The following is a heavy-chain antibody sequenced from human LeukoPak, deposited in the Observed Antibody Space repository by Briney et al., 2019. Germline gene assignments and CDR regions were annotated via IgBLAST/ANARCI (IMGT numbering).Heavy chain of an antibody. CDR1: GFTFSNAW. CDR2: IKSKTDGGTT. D-gene: IGHD3-10*01. J-gene: IGHJ6*02. Sequence: KPGGSLRLSCAASGFTFSNAWMSWVRQARGKRLEWVGRIKSKTDGGTTDYAAPVKGRFTISRDDSKNTLYLQMNSLKTEDTALYYCTTEPSVRGGNYYYYGMDVWGQGTTVTVSS. V-gene: IGHV3-15*01. CDR3: TTEPSVRGGNYYYYGMDV.